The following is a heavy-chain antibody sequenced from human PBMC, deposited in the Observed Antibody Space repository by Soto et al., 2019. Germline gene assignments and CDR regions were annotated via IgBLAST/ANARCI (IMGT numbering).Heavy chain of an antibody. CDR1: GGSISSYY. CDR3: ARAGSTVTRGYFDY. V-gene: IGHV4-59*01. J-gene: IGHJ4*02. D-gene: IGHD4-17*01. CDR2: IYYSGST. Sequence: TSETLSLTCTVSGGSISSYYWSWIRQPPGKGLEWIGYIYYSGSTNYNPSLKSRVTISVDTSKNQFSLKLSSVTAADTAVYYCARAGSTVTRGYFDYWGQGTLVTVSS.